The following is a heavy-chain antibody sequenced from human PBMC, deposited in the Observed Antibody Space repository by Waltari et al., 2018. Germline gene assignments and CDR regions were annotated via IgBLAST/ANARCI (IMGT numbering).Heavy chain of an antibody. CDR1: GYTFTGYY. CDR2: INPNSGGT. D-gene: IGHD5-12*01. V-gene: IGHV1-2*06. Sequence: QVQLVQSGAEVKKPGASVKVSCKASGYTFTGYYMHWVRQAPGQGLEWMGRINPNSGGTNYAQKFQGRVTMTRDTSISTAYMELSRLRSDDTAVYYCAREGEVEMATIFETNWFDPWGQGTLVTVSS. J-gene: IGHJ5*02. CDR3: AREGEVEMATIFETNWFDP.